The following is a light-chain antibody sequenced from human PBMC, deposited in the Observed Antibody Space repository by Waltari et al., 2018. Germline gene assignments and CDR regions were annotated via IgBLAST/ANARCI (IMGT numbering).Light chain of an antibody. Sequence: EIVLTQSPGTLSLSPGERATLSCRSSQNIGSNFLAWYQQKPGQAPRLLIYGASIRASGIPDRFSGSGSGTDFTLTISRLEPEDFAVYYCQQYNNWPPYTFGQGTKLEIK. V-gene: IGKV3-20*01. CDR2: GAS. CDR3: QQYNNWPPYT. J-gene: IGKJ2*01. CDR1: QNIGSNF.